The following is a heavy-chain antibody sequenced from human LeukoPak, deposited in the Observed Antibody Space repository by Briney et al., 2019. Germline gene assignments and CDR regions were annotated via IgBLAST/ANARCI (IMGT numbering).Heavy chain of an antibody. J-gene: IGHJ4*02. D-gene: IGHD6-13*01. CDR1: GGTFSSYA. V-gene: IGHV1-69*06. CDR2: IIPIFGTA. CDR3: AGIAAAGGDY. Sequence: GASVKVSCKASGGTFSSYAISWVRQAPGQGLEWMGGIIPIFGTANYAQKFQGRVTITADKSTSTAYMELSSLRSDDTAVYYCAGIAAAGGDYWGQGTLVTVSS.